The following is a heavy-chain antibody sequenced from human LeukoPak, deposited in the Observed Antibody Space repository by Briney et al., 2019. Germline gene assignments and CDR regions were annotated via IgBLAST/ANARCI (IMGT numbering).Heavy chain of an antibody. D-gene: IGHD2/OR15-2a*01. CDR1: GFTFDDYA. V-gene: IGHV3-9*01. Sequence: LPGWSLILSCAGSGFTFDDYAMHWVRQTPGKGLEWVSGISWNSGNIAYADFVGGRFTISRDNAKNSLSLQMNSLSDEDTAVYYCAKDAYGGATFFYYMDVWGKGTTVTVSS. J-gene: IGHJ6*03. CDR3: AKDAYGGATFFYYMDV. CDR2: ISWNSGNI.